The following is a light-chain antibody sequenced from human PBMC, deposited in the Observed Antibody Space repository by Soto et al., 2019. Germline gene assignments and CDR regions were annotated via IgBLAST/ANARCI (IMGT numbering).Light chain of an antibody. CDR2: EVS. Sequence: SVLTQPASVSGSPGQSITISCTGTSSDVGGYNYVSWYQQHPGKAPKLMIYEVSNRPSGVSNRFSGSKSGNTAYLTISGLQAEDEADYYCSSYTSSSTLVFGTGTKVTVL. CDR1: SSDVGGYNY. CDR3: SSYTSSSTLV. J-gene: IGLJ1*01. V-gene: IGLV2-14*01.